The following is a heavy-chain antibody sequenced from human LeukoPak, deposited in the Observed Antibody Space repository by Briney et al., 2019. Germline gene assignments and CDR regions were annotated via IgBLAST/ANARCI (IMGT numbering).Heavy chain of an antibody. CDR3: ASNLRAIAAPDTGDY. D-gene: IGHD6-13*01. Sequence: GGSLRLSCAASGFTFSSYSMFWVRQAPGKGLEWVSSISSSSSYIYYADSVKGRFTISRDNAKNSLYLQMNSLRAEDTAVYYCASNLRAIAAPDTGDYWGQGTLVTVSA. CDR2: ISSSSSYI. CDR1: GFTFSSYS. V-gene: IGHV3-21*01. J-gene: IGHJ4*02.